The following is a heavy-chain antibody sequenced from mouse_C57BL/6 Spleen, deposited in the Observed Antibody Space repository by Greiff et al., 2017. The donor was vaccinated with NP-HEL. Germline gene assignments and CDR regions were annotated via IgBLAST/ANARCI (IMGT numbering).Heavy chain of an antibody. CDR1: GYTFTSYW. CDR2: IHPNSGST. J-gene: IGHJ1*03. D-gene: IGHD2-1*01. Sequence: QVQLQQPGAELVKPGASVKLSCKASGYTFTSYWMHWVKQRPGQGLEWIGMIHPNSGSTNYNEKFKSKATLTVDKSSSTAYMQLSSLTSEDSAVYYCARGGLYGNWYFDVWGTGTTVTVSS. CDR3: ARGGLYGNWYFDV. V-gene: IGHV1-64*01.